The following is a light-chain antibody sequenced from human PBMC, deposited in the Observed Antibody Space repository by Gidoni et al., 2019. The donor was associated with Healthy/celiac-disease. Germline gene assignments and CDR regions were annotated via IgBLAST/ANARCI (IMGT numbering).Light chain of an antibody. CDR2: EVS. J-gene: IGLJ2*01. Sequence: QSALTQPAAVSGSPGQSITISCTGTSSYVGGYNYVSWYQHHPGNAPKLMIYEVSNRPSGVSNRFSGSKSGNTASLTISGLQAEDESDYYCSSSTSSSTLVVFGGGTKLTVL. CDR1: SSYVGGYNY. CDR3: SSSTSSSTLVV. V-gene: IGLV2-14*01.